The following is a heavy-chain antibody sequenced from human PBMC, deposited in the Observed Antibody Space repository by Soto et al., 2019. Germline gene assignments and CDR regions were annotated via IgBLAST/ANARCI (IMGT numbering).Heavy chain of an antibody. J-gene: IGHJ4*02. CDR2: ISYDGRNK. V-gene: IGHV3-30*04. CDR3: ARDDNYYDSRAYYRSFDY. CDR1: GFTFSTYS. D-gene: IGHD3-22*01. Sequence: RLSCSASGFTFSTYSMHWVRQAPGKVLEWVAVISYDGRNKDYADSVKGRFTISRDNSKNTLYLQMNSLRPEDTAVYYCARDDNYYDSRAYYRSFDYWGQGTLVTVYS.